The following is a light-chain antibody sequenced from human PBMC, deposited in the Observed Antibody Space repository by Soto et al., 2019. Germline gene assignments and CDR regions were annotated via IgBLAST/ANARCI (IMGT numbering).Light chain of an antibody. CDR2: KDN. J-gene: IGLJ2*01. CDR3: QSYDRTNQV. Sequence: FMLTQPHSVSESPGKTVTISCTRSSGSIATNYVQWYQQRPGSAPTTMIYKDNQRPSGVPDRFSGSIDSSSNSASLTISGLKPEDEADYYCQSYDRTNQVFGGGTKLTVL. V-gene: IGLV6-57*04. CDR1: SGSIATNY.